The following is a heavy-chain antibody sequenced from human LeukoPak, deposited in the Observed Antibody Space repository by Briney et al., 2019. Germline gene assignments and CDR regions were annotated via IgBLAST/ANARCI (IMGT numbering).Heavy chain of an antibody. Sequence: GGSLRLSCAVSGFTFKTYSMAWVRQAPGKGLDWVSSITGTSGFLYYANSVRGRFTIPRDNAKNSLYLQMNTLRAEDTALYYCARALEGAFDIWGQGTMVTVSS. J-gene: IGHJ3*02. CDR2: ITGTSGFL. CDR3: ARALEGAFDI. V-gene: IGHV3-21*01. CDR1: GFTFKTYS.